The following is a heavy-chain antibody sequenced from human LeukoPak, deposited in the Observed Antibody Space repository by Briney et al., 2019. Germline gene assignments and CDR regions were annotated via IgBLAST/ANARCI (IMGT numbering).Heavy chain of an antibody. CDR3: AKSLYSSGWYPYYYYYMDV. D-gene: IGHD6-19*01. J-gene: IGHJ6*03. V-gene: IGHV3-23*01. CDR2: ISGSGGST. CDR1: DFSVGSNY. Sequence: PGGSLRLSCAASDFSVGSNYMTWVRQAPGKGLEWVSAISGSGGSTYYEDSVKGRFTISRDNSKNTLYLQMNSLRAEDTAVYYCAKSLYSSGWYPYYYYYMDVWGKGTTVTVSS.